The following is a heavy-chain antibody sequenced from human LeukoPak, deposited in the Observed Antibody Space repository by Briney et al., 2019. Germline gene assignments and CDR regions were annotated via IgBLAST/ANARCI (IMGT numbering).Heavy chain of an antibody. J-gene: IGHJ4*02. CDR2: RNPKSGNT. V-gene: IGHV1-8*01. D-gene: IGHD3-10*01. CDR1: GYTFTRYD. CDR3: ARELYYYGSGSNEFDY. Sequence: GAVTVSCKACGYTFTRYDINWVGQAGGQGVEWMGWRNPKSGNTGYAQKFHAIVTLTTNTSISTAYMELSSLRSEDTAVYYCARELYYYGSGSNEFDYWGQGTLVTVSS.